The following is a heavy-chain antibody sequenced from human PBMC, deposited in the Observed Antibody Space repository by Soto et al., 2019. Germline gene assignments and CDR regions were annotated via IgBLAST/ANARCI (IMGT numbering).Heavy chain of an antibody. Sequence: GGSLRLSCAASAFTFSSYAMRSVRQAPGKGLEWDSAISGSGGSTYYADSLKGRFTISRDNTKNTLYLQMNSLRAEDTAVYYCANLRDGYNFYWGQGTLVTVSS. CDR3: ANLRDGYNFY. V-gene: IGHV3-23*01. D-gene: IGHD5-12*01. J-gene: IGHJ4*02. CDR1: AFTFSSYA. CDR2: ISGSGGST.